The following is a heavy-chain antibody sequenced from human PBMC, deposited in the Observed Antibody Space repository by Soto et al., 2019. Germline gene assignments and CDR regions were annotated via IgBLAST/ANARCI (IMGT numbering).Heavy chain of an antibody. CDR2: IYSGGST. CDR3: ARGGTMALDY. J-gene: IGHJ4*02. Sequence: EVQLVESGGGLVQPGGSLRLSCAASGFTVSSNYMSWVRQAPGKGLEWVSVIYSGGSTYYADSVKGRFTISRDSSKNTMYLQRNSLRAGDTAVYYCARGGTMALDYWGQGTLVTVSS. D-gene: IGHD3-10*01. V-gene: IGHV3-66*01. CDR1: GFTVSSNY.